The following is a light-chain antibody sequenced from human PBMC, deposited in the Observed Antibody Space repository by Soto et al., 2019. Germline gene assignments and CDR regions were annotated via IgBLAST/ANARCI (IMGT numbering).Light chain of an antibody. CDR2: GNI. CDR3: LSYDSSLSGWV. J-gene: IGLJ3*02. CDR1: PPNTGGGYD. Sequence: QSVLTQPPSVSGAPGQRFTTSCTGAPPNTGGGYDVHWYQQLPGAAPKLLVYGNINRPSRVPDRFSGSKSDTSASLAITGLQAEDEADYYCLSYDSSLSGWVFGGGTKLTVL. V-gene: IGLV1-40*01.